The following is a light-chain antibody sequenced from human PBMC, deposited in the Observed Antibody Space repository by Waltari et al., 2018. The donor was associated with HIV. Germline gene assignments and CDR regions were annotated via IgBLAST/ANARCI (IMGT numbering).Light chain of an antibody. CDR1: SSNIGSNA. CDR2: SNM. J-gene: IGLJ1*01. Sequence: QSVLTQPPSASGTPGQRVTISCPGSSSNIGSNAVNWYQQLPGTAPKLLIYSNMRRPSGVPDRFSGSKSGASASLAISGLQSEDEADYYCASWDDSLNGYVFGTGTKVTVL. CDR3: ASWDDSLNGYV. V-gene: IGLV1-44*01.